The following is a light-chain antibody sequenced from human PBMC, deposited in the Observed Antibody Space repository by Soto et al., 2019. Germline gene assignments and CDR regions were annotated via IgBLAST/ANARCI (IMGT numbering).Light chain of an antibody. CDR3: GTWDSSLSAVV. CDR1: SSNIGNNY. V-gene: IGLV1-51*01. J-gene: IGLJ2*01. Sequence: QSVLTQPPSVSAAPGQKVTISCSGSSSNIGNNYVSWYQQLPGTAPKLLIYDNNKRPSGIPDRFSGSKSGTSATLGITGLQTGYEADYYCGTWDSSLSAVVLGGGTKLTVL. CDR2: DNN.